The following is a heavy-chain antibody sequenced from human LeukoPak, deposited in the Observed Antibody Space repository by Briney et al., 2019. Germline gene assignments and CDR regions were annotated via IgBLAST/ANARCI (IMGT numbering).Heavy chain of an antibody. V-gene: IGHV1-8*01. CDR2: MNPNSGNT. CDR1: GYTFTSYD. D-gene: IGHD2-15*01. J-gene: IGHJ5*02. Sequence: ASVKVSCKASGYTFTSYDINWVRQATGQGLEWMGWMNPNSGNTGYAQKFQGRVTMTRNTSISTAYMELSSLRSEDTAVYYCARWGPHHCSGGSCYRNWFDPWGQGTLVTVSS. CDR3: ARWGPHHCSGGSCYRNWFDP.